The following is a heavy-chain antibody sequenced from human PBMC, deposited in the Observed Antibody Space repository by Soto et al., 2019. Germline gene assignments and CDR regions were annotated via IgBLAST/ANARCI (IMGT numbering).Heavy chain of an antibody. D-gene: IGHD1-20*01. Sequence: PGGSLRLSCAASGFSFSRYAMHWVRQAPGKGLEWVALIPSDGSNEYYASSVKGRFTISRDTSKNMVNLQMSSLRVDDTAVYYCAKDLGVVDEGVQTTWEYNALDVWGQGTTVTVSS. V-gene: IGHV3-30*18. J-gene: IGHJ6*02. CDR1: GFSFSRYA. CDR2: IPSDGSNE. CDR3: AKDLGVVDEGVQTTWEYNALDV.